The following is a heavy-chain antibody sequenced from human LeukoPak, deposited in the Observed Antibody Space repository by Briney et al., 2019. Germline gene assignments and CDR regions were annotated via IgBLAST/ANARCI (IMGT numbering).Heavy chain of an antibody. Sequence: GGSLRLSCAASGFTFSTYWMAWVRQAPGKGLEWVANIKGDESARHQADSVKGRFTISRDNAKKSVYLKMNSLRGEDTAVYYCARDVGGSLDYWGQGTLVTVSS. J-gene: IGHJ4*02. CDR1: GFTFSTYW. D-gene: IGHD1-26*01. CDR2: IKGDESAR. CDR3: ARDVGGSLDY. V-gene: IGHV3-7*01.